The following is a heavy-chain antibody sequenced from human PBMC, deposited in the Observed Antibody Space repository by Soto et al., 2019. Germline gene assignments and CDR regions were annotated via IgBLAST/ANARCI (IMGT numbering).Heavy chain of an antibody. J-gene: IGHJ5*02. CDR3: ARKAYRSACYGWFDP. Sequence: SETLSLTCTVSGGSIRSTYYYWGWIRQPPGKGLEWIGSIYYSGSTYYNPSLKSRVTVSVDTSKNQFSLKLTSVTAADTAVYYCARKAYRSACYGWFDPWGQGTLVTVSS. CDR2: IYYSGST. V-gene: IGHV4-39*01. CDR1: GGSIRSTYYY. D-gene: IGHD6-25*01.